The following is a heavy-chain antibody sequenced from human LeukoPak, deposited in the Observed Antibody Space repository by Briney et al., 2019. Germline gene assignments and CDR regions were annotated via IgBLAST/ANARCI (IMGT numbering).Heavy chain of an antibody. CDR1: GFTFDDYA. Sequence: GRSLRLSCAASGFTFDDYAMHWVRQAPGKGLEWVSGISWNSGSIGYADSVKGRFTISKDNAKNSLYLQMNSLRSEDTAVYYCARGLSYYYGSGSSYLRAFDIWGQGTMVTVSS. D-gene: IGHD3-10*01. J-gene: IGHJ3*02. CDR3: ARGLSYYYGSGSSYLRAFDI. CDR2: ISWNSGSI. V-gene: IGHV3-9*01.